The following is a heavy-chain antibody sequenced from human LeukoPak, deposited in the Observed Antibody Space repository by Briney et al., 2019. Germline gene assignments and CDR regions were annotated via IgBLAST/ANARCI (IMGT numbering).Heavy chain of an antibody. CDR3: ARDKSSSWYGVWFDP. J-gene: IGHJ5*02. CDR1: GFTFSDYY. Sequence: GGSLRLSCAASGFTFSDYYMSWIRQAPGKGLEWVSYISSSGSTIYYADSVKGRFTISRDNAKNSLYLQMNSLRAEDTAVYYCARDKSSSWYGVWFDPWGQGTLVTVSS. D-gene: IGHD6-13*01. V-gene: IGHV3-11*04. CDR2: ISSSGSTI.